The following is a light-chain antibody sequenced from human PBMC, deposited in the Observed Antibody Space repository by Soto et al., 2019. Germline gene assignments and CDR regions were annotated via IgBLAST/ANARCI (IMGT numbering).Light chain of an antibody. CDR2: GAS. V-gene: IGKV3D-15*01. J-gene: IGKJ4*01. Sequence: EIVMTQSPATLSVSPGERATLSCRASQSVSSNLAWYQQKPGQAPRLLIYGASTRATGIPARFSGSGCGTEFTHTISSLQSEDFAVYYCQEYNNWPPGVTFGGGTKVEIK. CDR1: QSVSSN. CDR3: QEYNNWPPGVT.